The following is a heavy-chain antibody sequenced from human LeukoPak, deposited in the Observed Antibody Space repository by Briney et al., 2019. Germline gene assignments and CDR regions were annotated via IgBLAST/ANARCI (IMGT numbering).Heavy chain of an antibody. V-gene: IGHV4-59*01. CDR2: IYYSGDT. CDR1: GTSISNYY. CDR3: ARGTTRYTTTSYFDY. D-gene: IGHD2-2*02. Sequence: ASETLSLTCTVSGTSISNYYWSWIRQPPGKGLEWIGYIYYSGDTNYNPSLKSRVTMSVDTSKNQFSLKLSSLTAADTAVFYCARGTTRYTTTSYFDYWGQGTLVTVSS. J-gene: IGHJ4*02.